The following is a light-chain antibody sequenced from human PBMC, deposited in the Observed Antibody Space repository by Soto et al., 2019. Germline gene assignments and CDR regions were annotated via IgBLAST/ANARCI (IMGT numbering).Light chain of an antibody. J-gene: IGKJ1*01. V-gene: IGKV1-5*03. CDR3: QQYDNDSWT. CDR1: QSISSW. CDR2: KAS. Sequence: DIQMTQSPSTLSASVGDRVIITCRASQSISSWLAWYQQKPGKAPNLLIYKASALKSGVPSRFSGSGSGTVFTLIISSLQPDDFANYYCQQYDNDSWTFGQGTKVEIK.